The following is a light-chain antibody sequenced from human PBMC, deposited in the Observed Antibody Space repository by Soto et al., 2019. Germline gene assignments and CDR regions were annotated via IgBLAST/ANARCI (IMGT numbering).Light chain of an antibody. CDR3: SSHTICNAQV. V-gene: IGLV2-14*01. CDR1: SSDIGRFNY. Sequence: QSALTQPASVSGSPGQSITISCTGTSSDIGRFNYVSWYQQHPGKVPKLMIYEVSNRPSAVSNRFSGSKSGNTASLTISGLQAEDEADYYCSSHTICNAQVFGGGTKLTFL. CDR2: EVS. J-gene: IGLJ3*02.